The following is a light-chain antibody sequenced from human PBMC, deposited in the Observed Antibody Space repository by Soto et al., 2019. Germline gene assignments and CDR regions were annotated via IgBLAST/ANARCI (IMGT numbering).Light chain of an antibody. Sequence: QSVLTQPASMSGSPGQSITVSCTGTSGDIGTYNYVSWYQQHPDKAPKLIIYDVSNRPSGVSNRFSGSKSGNTASLTISGLQAEDEAHYYCSSYTSSNTAIFGGGTKLTVL. J-gene: IGLJ2*01. CDR1: SGDIGTYNY. V-gene: IGLV2-14*03. CDR2: DVS. CDR3: SSYTSSNTAI.